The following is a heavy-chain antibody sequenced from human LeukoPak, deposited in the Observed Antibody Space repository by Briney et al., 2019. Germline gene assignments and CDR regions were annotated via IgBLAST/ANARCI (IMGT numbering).Heavy chain of an antibody. CDR2: IIPIFGTA. D-gene: IGHD6-13*01. CDR3: ASTSTATIAAAGIDY. J-gene: IGHJ4*02. CDR1: GGTFSSYA. Sequence: RASVKVSCKASGGTFSSYAISWVRQAPGQGLEWMGGIIPIFGTANYAQKFQGRVTITADKSTSTAYMELSSLRSEDTAVYYCASTSTATIAAAGIDYWGQGTLVTVSS. V-gene: IGHV1-69*06.